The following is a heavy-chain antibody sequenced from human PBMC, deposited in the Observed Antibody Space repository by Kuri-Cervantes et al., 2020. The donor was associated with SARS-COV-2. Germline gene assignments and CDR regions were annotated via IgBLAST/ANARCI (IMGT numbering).Heavy chain of an antibody. J-gene: IGHJ4*02. CDR1: GGSISSGDYY. D-gene: IGHD3-16*02. CDR3: ASRNDMITFGVVIVMGFDY. V-gene: IGHV4-61*08. CDR2: IYYSGST. Sequence: SETLSLTCTVSGGSISSGDYYWSWIRQPPGKGLEWIGYIYYSGSTNYNPSLKSRVTISVDTSKNQFSRKLSSVTAADTAVYYCASRNDMITFGVVIVMGFDYWGQGTLATVSS.